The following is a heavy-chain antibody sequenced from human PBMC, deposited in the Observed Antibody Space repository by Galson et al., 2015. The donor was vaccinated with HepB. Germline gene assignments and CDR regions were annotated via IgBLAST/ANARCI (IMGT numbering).Heavy chain of an antibody. D-gene: IGHD3-22*01. Sequence: SLRLSCAASGFTFGDYAMSWVRQAPGKGLEWVGFIRSKAYGGTTEYAASVKGRFTISRDDSKSIAYLQMNSLKTEDTAVYYCTRVQYYYDSSGSNYFDYWGQGTLVTVSS. V-gene: IGHV3-49*04. CDR1: GFTFGDYA. CDR2: IRSKAYGGTT. CDR3: TRVQYYYDSSGSNYFDY. J-gene: IGHJ4*02.